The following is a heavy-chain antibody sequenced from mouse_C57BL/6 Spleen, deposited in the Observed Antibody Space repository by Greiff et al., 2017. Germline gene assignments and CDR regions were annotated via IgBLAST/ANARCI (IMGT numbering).Heavy chain of an antibody. Sequence: EVKLQESGAELVRPGASVKLSCTASGFNIKDDYMHWVKQRPEQGLEWIGWIDPENGDTEYASKFQGKATITADTSSNTAYLQLSSLTSEDTAVYYCTTTVVEEYYFDYWGQGTTLTVSS. J-gene: IGHJ2*01. CDR1: GFNIKDDY. V-gene: IGHV14-4*01. CDR3: TTTVVEEYYFDY. CDR2: IDPENGDT. D-gene: IGHD1-1*01.